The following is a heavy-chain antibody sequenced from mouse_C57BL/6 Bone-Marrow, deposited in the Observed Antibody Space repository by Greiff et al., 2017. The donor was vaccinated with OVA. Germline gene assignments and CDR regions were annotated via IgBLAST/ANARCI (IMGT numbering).Heavy chain of an antibody. V-gene: IGHV5-9-1*02. Sequence: DVMLVESGEGLVKPGGSLKLSCAASGFTFSSYAMSWVRQTPEKRLEWVAYISSGGDYIYYADTVKGRFTISRDNARNTLYLQMSSLKSEDTAMYYCTSLYDYDGYWYFDVWGTGTTVTVSS. CDR2: ISSGGDYI. J-gene: IGHJ1*03. D-gene: IGHD2-4*01. CDR1: GFTFSSYA. CDR3: TSLYDYDGYWYFDV.